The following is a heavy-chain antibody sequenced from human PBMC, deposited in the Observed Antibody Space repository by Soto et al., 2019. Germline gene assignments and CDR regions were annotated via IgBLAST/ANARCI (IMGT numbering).Heavy chain of an antibody. CDR2: INHSGST. CDR1: GGSFRDYY. CDR3: ARPGEGWTNWFDP. J-gene: IGHJ5*02. D-gene: IGHD6-19*01. Sequence: SETLSLTCAVYGGSFRDYYWSWIRQPPGKGLEWIGEINHSGSTNYNPSLKSRVTITVDTSKNQFSLKLSSVTAADTAVYYCARPGEGWTNWFDPWGQGTLVNRLL. V-gene: IGHV4-34*01.